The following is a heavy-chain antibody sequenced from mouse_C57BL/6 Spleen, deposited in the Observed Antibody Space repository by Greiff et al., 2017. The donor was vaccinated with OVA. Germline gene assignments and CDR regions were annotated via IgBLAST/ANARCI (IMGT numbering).Heavy chain of an antibody. J-gene: IGHJ1*03. CDR3: ARWGSTTVVATEYFDV. Sequence: EVQLQQSGPELVKPGASVKMSCKASGYTFTDHNMHWVKQSHGKSLEWIGYINPNNGGTSYNQKFKGKATLTVNKSSSTAYMELRSLTSEDSAVYYCARWGSTTVVATEYFDVWGTGTTVTVSS. D-gene: IGHD1-1*01. CDR2: INPNNGGT. CDR1: GYTFTDHN. V-gene: IGHV1-22*01.